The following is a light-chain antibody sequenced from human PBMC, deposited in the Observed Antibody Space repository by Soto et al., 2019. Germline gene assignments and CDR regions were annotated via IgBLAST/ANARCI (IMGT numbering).Light chain of an antibody. CDR2: DAS. Sequence: IGVKKSTAPLSLFSGVGANPFCRASQSVGKYLVWYQQKPGQAPRLLIYDASNRATGIPARFSGSGSGTDFTLTISSLEPEDVAVYYCQQRGNRPPWTFGQGTKVDIK. V-gene: IGKV3-11*01. CDR3: QQRGNRPPWT. CDR1: QSVGKY. J-gene: IGKJ1*01.